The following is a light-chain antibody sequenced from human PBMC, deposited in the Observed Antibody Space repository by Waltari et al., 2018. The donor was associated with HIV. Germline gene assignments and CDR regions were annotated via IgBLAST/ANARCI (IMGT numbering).Light chain of an antibody. V-gene: IGLV3-21*04. J-gene: IGLJ2*01. Sequence: SYLLTQPPSVSVAPGQTARITCEGNNIGSNSAHWYQQKPGQAPVLVIYFDSARPSGIPERFSGSNSGNTATLTIIRVESGDEADYHCQLWDTKSVHPGAVFGGGTKLTVL. CDR1: NIGSNS. CDR3: QLWDTKSVHPGAV. CDR2: FDS.